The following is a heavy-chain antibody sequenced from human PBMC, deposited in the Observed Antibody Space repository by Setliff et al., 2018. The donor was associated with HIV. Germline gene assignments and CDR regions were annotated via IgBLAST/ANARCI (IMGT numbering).Heavy chain of an antibody. CDR3: ARGVPLLPPNF. V-gene: IGHV4-38-2*02. CDR1: GSFINSDY. CDR2: IYHSATT. Sequence: LSLTCTVSGSFINSDYWGWIRQPPGKGLEWIGSIYHSATTYYNPSLWGRVTISVDASERHFSLRMTSTTAADTAIYYCARGVPLLPPNFWGQGTLVTVSS. J-gene: IGHJ4*02. D-gene: IGHD2-15*01.